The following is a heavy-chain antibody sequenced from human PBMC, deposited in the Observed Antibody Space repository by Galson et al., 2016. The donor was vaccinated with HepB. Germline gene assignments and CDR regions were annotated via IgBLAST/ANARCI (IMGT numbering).Heavy chain of an antibody. D-gene: IGHD2-21*01. V-gene: IGHV3-23*01. CDR2: ITGNGGTI. Sequence: SLRLSCAASGFTFSSYAMSWVRQAPGKGPEWVSAITGNGGTINYTDSVKGRFTISRDNSKNTLYLQMNSLRVEDTAVYCCAKEDCADSDGYCPHWDRWGQGTLVTVSS. J-gene: IGHJ5*02. CDR3: AKEDCADSDGYCPHWDR. CDR1: GFTFSSYA.